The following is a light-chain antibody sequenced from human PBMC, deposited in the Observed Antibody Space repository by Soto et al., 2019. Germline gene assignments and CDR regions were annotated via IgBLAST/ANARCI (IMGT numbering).Light chain of an antibody. V-gene: IGKV3-11*01. Sequence: EIVLTQSPATLSLSPGERASLSCRASQSVSSYLAWYQQKPGQAPRLLIYDASNRATGIPARFSGSGSGTDFTLTISSLEPEDFAVYYCQQRSNWVLTFGGGTKVVIK. CDR1: QSVSSY. J-gene: IGKJ4*01. CDR2: DAS. CDR3: QQRSNWVLT.